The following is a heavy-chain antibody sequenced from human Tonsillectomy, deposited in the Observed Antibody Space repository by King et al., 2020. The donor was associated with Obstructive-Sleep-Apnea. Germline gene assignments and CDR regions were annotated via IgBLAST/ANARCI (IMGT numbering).Heavy chain of an antibody. D-gene: IGHD1-26*01. CDR1: GGSISSSSYY. Sequence: QLQESGPGLVKPSETLSLTCTVSGGSISSSSYYWGWIRQPPGKGLEWIGSIYYSGSTYYNPSLKSRVTISVDTSKNQFSLKLSSVTAADTAVYYCARDHGWELLLAMRYFDYWGQGTLVTVSS. V-gene: IGHV4-39*07. CDR3: ARDHGWELLLAMRYFDY. J-gene: IGHJ4*02. CDR2: IYYSGST.